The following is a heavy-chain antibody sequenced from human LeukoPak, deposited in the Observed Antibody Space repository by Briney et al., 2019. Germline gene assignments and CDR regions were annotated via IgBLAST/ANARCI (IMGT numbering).Heavy chain of an antibody. CDR3: ARPQSYYDFWSGQYYYYGMDV. CDR1: GYTLTELS. D-gene: IGHD3-3*01. Sequence: ASVKVSCKVSGYTLTELSMHWVRQAPGKGLEWMGGFDPEDGETIYAQKFQGRVTMTEDTSTDTAYMELSSLRSEDTAVYYCARPQSYYDFWSGQYYYYGMDVWGQGTTVTVSS. V-gene: IGHV1-24*01. J-gene: IGHJ6*02. CDR2: FDPEDGET.